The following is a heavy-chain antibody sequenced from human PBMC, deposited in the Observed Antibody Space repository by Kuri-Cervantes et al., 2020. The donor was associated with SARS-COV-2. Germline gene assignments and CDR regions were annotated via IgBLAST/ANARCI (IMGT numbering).Heavy chain of an antibody. D-gene: IGHD6-19*01. CDR2: INSDGSST. V-gene: IGHV3-74*01. J-gene: IGHJ3*02. CDR1: GFTFSSYW. Sequence: GESLKISCAASGFTFSSYWMHWVRQAPGKGLVWVSRINSDGSSTSYVDSVKGRFTISRDNAKNTLYLQMNSLRAEDTAVYYCARDPDSSGWYAGDAFDIWGQGTMVTVSS. CDR3: ARDPDSSGWYAGDAFDI.